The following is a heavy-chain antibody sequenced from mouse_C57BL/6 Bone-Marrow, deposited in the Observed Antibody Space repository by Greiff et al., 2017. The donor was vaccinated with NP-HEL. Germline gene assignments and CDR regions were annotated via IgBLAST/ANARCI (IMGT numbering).Heavy chain of an antibody. CDR3: AREGDYYGSSLDY. J-gene: IGHJ2*01. CDR2: IDPSDGYT. V-gene: IGHV1-69*01. D-gene: IGHD1-1*01. CDR1: GYTFTSYW. Sequence: VQLQQPGAELVMPGASVKLSCKASGYTFTSYWMHWVKQRPGQGLEWIGEIDPSDGYTNYNQKFKGKSTLTVDKSSSTASMQLSSLTSEDSAVYYCAREGDYYGSSLDYWGQGTTLTVSS.